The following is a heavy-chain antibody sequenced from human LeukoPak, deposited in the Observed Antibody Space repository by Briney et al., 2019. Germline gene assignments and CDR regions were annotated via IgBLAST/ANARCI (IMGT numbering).Heavy chain of an antibody. D-gene: IGHD1-26*01. CDR3: ARASLWVWFDP. CDR1: GYTFSGYY. V-gene: IGHV1-8*03. Sequence: ASVKVSCKASGYTFSGYYIHWVRQATGQGLEWMGWMNPNSGNTGYAQKFQGRVTITRNTSISTAYMELSSLRSEDTAVYYRARASLWVWFDPWGQGTLVTVSS. CDR2: MNPNSGNT. J-gene: IGHJ5*02.